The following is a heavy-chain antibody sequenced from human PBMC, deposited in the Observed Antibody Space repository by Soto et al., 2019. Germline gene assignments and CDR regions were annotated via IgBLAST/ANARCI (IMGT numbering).Heavy chain of an antibody. CDR3: ARAAGYYLLVDYYYYMDV. J-gene: IGHJ6*03. CDR1: GFTVSSHY. CDR2: IYSGGNT. D-gene: IGHD3-22*01. Sequence: GGSLRLSCTASGFTVSSHYISWVRQAPGMGLEWVSVIYSGGNTYYADSVKGRFTISRDNPKNTLYLQMNSLRAEDTAVYFCARAAGYYLLVDYYYYMDVWGKGTTVTVSS. V-gene: IGHV3-66*01.